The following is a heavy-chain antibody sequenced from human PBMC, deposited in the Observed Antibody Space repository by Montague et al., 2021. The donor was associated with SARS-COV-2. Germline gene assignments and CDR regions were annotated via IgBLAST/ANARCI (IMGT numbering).Heavy chain of an antibody. CDR3: AKVYTDFWSGSYYYMDV. CDR1: GFTFRSYA. CDR2: ISGSGLST. D-gene: IGHD3-3*01. J-gene: IGHJ6*03. V-gene: IGHV3-23*01. Sequence: SLRLSCAASGFTFRSYAMSWVRQAPGEGLEWVSSISGSGLSTYYADSVKGRFTISRDNSENTLYLQMNSLRAEDTAVYYCAKVYTDFWSGSYYYMDVWGKGTTVTVSS.